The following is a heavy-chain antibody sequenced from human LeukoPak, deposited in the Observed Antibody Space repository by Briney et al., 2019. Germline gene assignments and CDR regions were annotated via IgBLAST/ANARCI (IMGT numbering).Heavy chain of an antibody. J-gene: IGHJ4*02. CDR1: GQTLIYLS. CDR2: SDPEDGER. V-gene: IGHV1-24*01. Sequence: GASVKVSCKVSGQTLIYLSIHWLRQPPGKGLEWLGGSDPEDGERIYAQMFQGRVTMTEDTSIDTAYMELSSLRSEDTAVYYCVTGFTTMAVDYFDYWGQGTLVTVSP. CDR3: VTGFTTMAVDYFDY. D-gene: IGHD5-18*01.